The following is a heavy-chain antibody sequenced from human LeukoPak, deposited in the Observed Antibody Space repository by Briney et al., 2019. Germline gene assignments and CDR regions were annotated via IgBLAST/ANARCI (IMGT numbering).Heavy chain of an antibody. Sequence: GGSLRLSCAASGFTFDDYGMNWVRQVPGKGLEWVSGINWNGGSTGYADSVKGRFTISRDNAKNSLYLQMNSLRAEDTALYHCARDRSYGSFDYWGQGTLVTVSS. CDR2: INWNGGST. CDR3: ARDRSYGSFDY. V-gene: IGHV3-20*01. CDR1: GFTFDDYG. D-gene: IGHD5-18*01. J-gene: IGHJ4*02.